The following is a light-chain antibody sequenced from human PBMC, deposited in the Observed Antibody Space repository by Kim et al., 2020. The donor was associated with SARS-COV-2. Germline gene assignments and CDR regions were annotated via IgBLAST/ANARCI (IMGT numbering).Light chain of an antibody. CDR1: SSGIKS. CDR3: QVWDTTSDHLA. Sequence: SYELTQPPSVSVVPGKTAGITCGGSSSGIKSVQWYQQRPPKAPVLVMSYDSDRPSGIPERFSGSNSGNTATLTISSVEAGDEADYYCQVWDTTSDHLAFGGGTQLTVL. J-gene: IGLJ3*02. V-gene: IGLV3-21*01. CDR2: YDS.